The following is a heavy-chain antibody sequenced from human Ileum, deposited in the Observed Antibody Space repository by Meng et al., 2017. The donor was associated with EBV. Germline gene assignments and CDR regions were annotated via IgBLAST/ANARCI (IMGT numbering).Heavy chain of an antibody. J-gene: IGHJ4*02. CDR1: GGSISSYY. Sequence: QVQLQESGPGRWKPSETLSPTGTVSGGSISSYYWSWIRQPPGKGLEWIGYIYYSGSTNYNPSLKSRVTISVDTSKNQFSLNLSSVTAADTAVYYCARGGWSLDYWGQGTLVTVSS. CDR3: ARGGWSLDY. CDR2: IYYSGST. D-gene: IGHD2-15*01. V-gene: IGHV4-59*08.